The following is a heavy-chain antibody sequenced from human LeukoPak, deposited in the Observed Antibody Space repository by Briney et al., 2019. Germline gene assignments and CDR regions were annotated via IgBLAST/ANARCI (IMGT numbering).Heavy chain of an antibody. CDR2: ISAYNGNT. CDR1: GYTFTSYG. V-gene: IGHV1-18*01. Sequence: ASVKVSCKASGYTFTSYGISWVRQAPGQGLEWMGWISAYNGNTNYAQKLQGRVTMTTDTSTSTAYMELRSLRSDDTAAYYCARATYDSSGYYEIFDYWGQGTLVTVSS. CDR3: ARATYDSSGYYEIFDY. J-gene: IGHJ4*02. D-gene: IGHD3-22*01.